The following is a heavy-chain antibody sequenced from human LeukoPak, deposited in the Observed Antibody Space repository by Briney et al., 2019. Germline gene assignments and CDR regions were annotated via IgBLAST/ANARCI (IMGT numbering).Heavy chain of an antibody. CDR2: IINDGGRP. CDR3: VRVVRYFDSGGYYYDP. CDR1: GFPFSSSP. D-gene: IGHD3-22*01. J-gene: IGHJ5*02. V-gene: IGHV3-64D*09. Sequence: GGSLRLSCSASGFPFSSSPIHWVRQSPGKGREYVSAIINDGGRPYYADSVKGRFTLYRDNSQNKLWLQMRSLSAEDPAVYSSVRVVRYFDSGGYYYDPWGQGDLVTVSS.